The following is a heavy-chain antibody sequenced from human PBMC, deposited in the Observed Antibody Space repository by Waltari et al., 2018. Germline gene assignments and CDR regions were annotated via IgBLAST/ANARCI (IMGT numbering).Heavy chain of an antibody. Sequence: QLQLQESGPGLVKPSETLSLTCTVSGGSISRRSYYWGWLRQPPGKGLEWIGSIYYSGSTYYNPSLKSRVTISVDTSKNQFSLKLSSVTAADTAVYYCASGGSYFPYYFDYWGQGTLVTVSS. CDR1: GGSISRRSYY. CDR2: IYYSGST. J-gene: IGHJ4*02. V-gene: IGHV4-39*01. D-gene: IGHD1-26*01. CDR3: ASGGSYFPYYFDY.